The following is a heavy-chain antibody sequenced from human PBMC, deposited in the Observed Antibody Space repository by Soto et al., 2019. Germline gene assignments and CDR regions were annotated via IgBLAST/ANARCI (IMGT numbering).Heavy chain of an antibody. CDR1: GYSFTSYW. J-gene: IGHJ5*02. D-gene: IGHD2-2*02. V-gene: IGHV5-51*01. CDR3: ARGEVVVVPAAIQESYNWFDP. CDR2: IYPGDSDT. Sequence: GESLKISCKGSGYSFTSYWIGWVRQMPGKGLVWMGIIYPGDSDTRYSPSFQGQVTISADKSISTAYLQWSSLKAPDTAMYYCARGEVVVVPAAIQESYNWFDPWGQGTMVTVSS.